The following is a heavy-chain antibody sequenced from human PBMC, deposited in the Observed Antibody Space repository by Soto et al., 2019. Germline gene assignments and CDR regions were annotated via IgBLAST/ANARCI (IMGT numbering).Heavy chain of an antibody. V-gene: IGHV5-51*01. CDR2: IYRSDSDI. CDR3: AVLDYDLLSGYHYYYYDMDV. D-gene: IGHD3-3*01. Sequence: GESLKISCKGSGYRFTNYWIAWVRQRPGKGLEWMGIIYRSDSDIRYSPSFQGQVTIPAHKSINTTYLQWSSLKASDTATYYCAVLDYDLLSGYHYYYYDMDVWGQGTTVTVS. CDR1: GYRFTNYW. J-gene: IGHJ6*02.